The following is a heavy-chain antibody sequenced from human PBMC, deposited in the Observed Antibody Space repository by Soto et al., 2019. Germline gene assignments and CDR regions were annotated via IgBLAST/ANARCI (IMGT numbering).Heavy chain of an antibody. CDR2: IYHSGST. V-gene: IGHV4-30-2*01. CDR3: ARVPDR. CDR1: GGSISSGGYS. Sequence: QLQLQESGSGLVKPSQTLSLTCAVSGGSISSGGYSWSWLRQPPGKGLEWIGYIYHSGSTYYNPSLKSGVTEAVVRSKNQFSLKLSSVTTANTAVYYCARVPDRWGQGTLVTVSS. D-gene: IGHD2-2*01. J-gene: IGHJ5*02.